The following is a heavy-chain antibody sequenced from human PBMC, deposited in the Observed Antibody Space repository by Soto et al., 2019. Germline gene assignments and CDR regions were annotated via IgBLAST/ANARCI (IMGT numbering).Heavy chain of an antibody. CDR2: INSDGSST. V-gene: IGHV3-74*01. CDR3: ARDTHYYYYGMDV. CDR1: GFTFSSYW. Sequence: GGSLRLSCAASGFTFSSYWMHWVRQAPGKGLVWVSRINSDGSSTSYADSVKGRFTISRDNAKNTLYLQMNSLRAEDTAVCYCARDTHYYYYGMDVWGQGTTVTVSS. J-gene: IGHJ6*02.